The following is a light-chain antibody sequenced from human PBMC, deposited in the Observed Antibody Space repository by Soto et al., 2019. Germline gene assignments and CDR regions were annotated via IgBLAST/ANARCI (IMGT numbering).Light chain of an antibody. V-gene: IGKV1-5*01. CDR3: QQYKAFPRT. CDR2: GAS. CDR1: QSISTF. Sequence: DVQMTQSPPSLSASGGDRVTITCRASQSISTFLNWYQQKPGKAPKLLIYGASILEGGVPSRFSGDGSGSEFIFTITSLQPDDFANYYCQQYKAFPRTFGQGTRVEVK. J-gene: IGKJ1*01.